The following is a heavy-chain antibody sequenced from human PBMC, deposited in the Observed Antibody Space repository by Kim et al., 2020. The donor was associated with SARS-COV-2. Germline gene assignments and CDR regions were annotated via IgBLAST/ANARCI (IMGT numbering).Heavy chain of an antibody. Sequence: SETLSLTCTVSGGSINSGSYYWGWIRQPPGKGLEWIGSIYYSGSTYYNQSLKNRVSISVDTSKNQFSLNLSSVTAADTAVYYCTRQYSGYARGAFDNWGQGTMVTVSS. CDR3: TRQYSGYARGAFDN. D-gene: IGHD5-12*01. CDR2: IYYSGST. V-gene: IGHV4-39*01. J-gene: IGHJ3*02. CDR1: GGSINSGSYY.